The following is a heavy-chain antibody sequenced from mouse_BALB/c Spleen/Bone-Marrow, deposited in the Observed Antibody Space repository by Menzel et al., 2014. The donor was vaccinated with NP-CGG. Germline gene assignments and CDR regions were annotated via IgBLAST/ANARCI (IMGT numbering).Heavy chain of an antibody. J-gene: IGHJ2*01. CDR3: ARTHYYGWFDS. CDR2: ISYSGVT. CDR1: GDSNTSGY. V-gene: IGHV3-8*02. Sequence: EVMLVESGPSLVKPSQTLPLTCPVIGDSNTSGYWNWIRKFPGNKLKYMGFISYSGVTYYNPSLRCRISITRDTSKNQYYLQLNSVTTEDTATYFCARTHYYGWFDSWGQGTTLTVSS. D-gene: IGHD1-2*01.